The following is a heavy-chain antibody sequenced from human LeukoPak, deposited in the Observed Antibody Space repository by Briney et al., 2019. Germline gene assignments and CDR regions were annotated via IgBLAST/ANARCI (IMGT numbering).Heavy chain of an antibody. V-gene: IGHV3-11*06. J-gene: IGHJ4*02. CDR2: ISSSSLYT. Sequence: GGSLRLSCAASGFTFSDYYMSWIRQAPGKGLEWVSFISSSSLYTNYADSVKGRFTISRDNAENSMYLQMNSLRAEDTAVYYCARDLRTSSSSQIGYWGQGTLVTVSS. CDR1: GFTFSDYY. D-gene: IGHD2-2*01. CDR3: ARDLRTSSSSQIGY.